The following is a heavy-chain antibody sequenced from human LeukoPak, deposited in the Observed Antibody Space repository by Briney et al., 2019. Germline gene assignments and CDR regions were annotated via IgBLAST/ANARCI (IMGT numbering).Heavy chain of an antibody. J-gene: IGHJ4*02. D-gene: IGHD5-12*01. CDR3: AREDGSSGYDDF. CDR2: IFHDGTT. V-gene: IGHV4-38-2*02. CDR1: DYSITTAYY. Sequence: PSETLSLTCTVSDYSITTAYYWGWIRQPPGKGLEWIGNIFHDGTTNYNPSLKSRVTISLDTSKNQFSLKLSSVTAADTAVYYCAREDGSSGYDDFWGQGTLVTVSS.